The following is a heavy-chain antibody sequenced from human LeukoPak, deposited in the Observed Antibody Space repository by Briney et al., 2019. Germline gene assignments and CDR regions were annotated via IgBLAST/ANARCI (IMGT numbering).Heavy chain of an antibody. J-gene: IGHJ6*04. CDR1: GGTFSSYA. Sequence: ASVKVSCKASGGTFSSYAISWVRQAPGQGLEWMGGIIPIFGTANYAQKFQGRVTITADESTSTAYMELSSLRSEDTAVYYCAREASVGVVVPAAMKKHYYYYGMDVWGKGTTVTVSP. CDR2: IIPIFGTA. D-gene: IGHD2-2*01. V-gene: IGHV1-69*13. CDR3: AREASVGVVVPAAMKKHYYYYGMDV.